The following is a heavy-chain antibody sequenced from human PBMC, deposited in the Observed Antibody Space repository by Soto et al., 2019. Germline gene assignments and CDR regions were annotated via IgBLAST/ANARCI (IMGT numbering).Heavy chain of an antibody. CDR3: ARGRGYCSGGNCNFDF. D-gene: IGHD2-15*01. Sequence: LRLSCAASGFTFSSYGMHWVRQAPGKGLEWVAVIWYDGSNKYYADSVKGRFTISRDNSKNSLSLQMNSLRDEDTAVYYCARGRGYCSGGNCNFDFWAQGTLVTVSS. CDR1: GFTFSSYG. J-gene: IGHJ4*02. CDR2: IWYDGSNK. V-gene: IGHV3-33*01.